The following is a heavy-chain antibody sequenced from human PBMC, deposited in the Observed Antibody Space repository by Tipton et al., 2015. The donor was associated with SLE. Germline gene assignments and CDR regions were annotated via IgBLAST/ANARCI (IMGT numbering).Heavy chain of an antibody. Sequence: TLSLTCAVSGYSLSSGYYWGWIRQPPGKGLEWIGSIYHSGRTYYNPALQSRVTISVDTSKNQFSLKLSSVTAADTAVYYCAREGVGELRHFDYWGQGTLVTVSS. CDR3: AREGVGELRHFDY. D-gene: IGHD1-7*01. V-gene: IGHV4-38-2*02. J-gene: IGHJ4*02. CDR1: GYSLSSGYY. CDR2: IYHSGRT.